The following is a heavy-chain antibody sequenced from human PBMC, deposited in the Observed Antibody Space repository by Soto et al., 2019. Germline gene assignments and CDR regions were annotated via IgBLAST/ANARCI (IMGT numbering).Heavy chain of an antibody. CDR2: IKEDGSEK. Sequence: GGSLRLSCAASGFTFSNYWMTWARQAPGTGLEWVANIKEDGSEKNYVDSVKGRFIISRDNAKNSLYLQMNSLRAEDTAVYYCARVSWYLDVWGKGTTVTVSS. CDR1: GFTFSNYW. CDR3: ARVSWYLDV. J-gene: IGHJ6*03. V-gene: IGHV3-7*01.